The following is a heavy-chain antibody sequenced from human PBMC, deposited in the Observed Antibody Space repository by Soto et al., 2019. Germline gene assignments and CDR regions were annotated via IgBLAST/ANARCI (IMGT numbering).Heavy chain of an antibody. Sequence: LSLTCTVSGGSISDISYCWGWIRQPPGKGLQWIGCMFYSGATYYNPSLKNRVTLSIDTSNNEFSLKLVSVTAPDTAVYYCARHKSGSDWLDPWGQGTLVTVSS. CDR3: ARHKSGSDWLDP. CDR2: MFYSGAT. D-gene: IGHD2-15*01. J-gene: IGHJ5*02. V-gene: IGHV4-39*01. CDR1: GGSISDISYC.